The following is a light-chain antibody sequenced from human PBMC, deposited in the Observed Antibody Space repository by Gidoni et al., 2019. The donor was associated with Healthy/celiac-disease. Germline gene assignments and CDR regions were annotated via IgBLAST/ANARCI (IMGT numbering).Light chain of an antibody. CDR2: WSS. J-gene: IGKJ1*01. Sequence: DIVMTQSPDSLAVSLGEGATINCKSSQSVLYSSNNKNYLAWYQQKPGQPPKLLIYWSSTRESGVPDRFSGSGSGTDFTLTISSLQAEDVAVYYCQQYYSTRTFXHXTKVEIK. CDR3: QQYYSTRT. V-gene: IGKV4-1*01. CDR1: QSVLYSSNNKNY.